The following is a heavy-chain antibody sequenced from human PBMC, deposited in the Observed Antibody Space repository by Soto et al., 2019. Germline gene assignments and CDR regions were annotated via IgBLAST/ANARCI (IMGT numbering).Heavy chain of an antibody. V-gene: IGHV4-34*01. CDR3: ARGNVLGGYFDY. CDR1: GGSFSGYY. Sequence: SETLSLTCAVYGGSFSGYYWSWIRQPPGKGLEWIGEINHSGSTNYNPSLKSRVTISVDTSKNQFSLKLSSVTAADTAVYYCARGNVLGGYFDYWGQGTLVTVSS. CDR2: INHSGST. J-gene: IGHJ4*02. D-gene: IGHD1-26*01.